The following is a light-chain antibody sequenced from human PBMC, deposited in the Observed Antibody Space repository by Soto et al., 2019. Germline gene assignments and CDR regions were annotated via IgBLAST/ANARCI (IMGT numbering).Light chain of an antibody. V-gene: IGLV7-43*01. Sequence: QAVGTREPSLTVSPGGTVTLTCASRTGPVTSDYYPNWLQQKTGQAPRALMYSTTKKHSWTPARFSGSLLGGKAALTLSGVQPEDEADYDCMLSYGAAVVFGGGTK. CDR3: MLSYGAAVV. CDR1: TGPVTSDYY. J-gene: IGLJ2*01. CDR2: STT.